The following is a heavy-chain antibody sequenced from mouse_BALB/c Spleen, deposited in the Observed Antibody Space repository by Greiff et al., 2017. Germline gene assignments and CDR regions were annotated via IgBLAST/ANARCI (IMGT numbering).Heavy chain of an antibody. Sequence: EVKVEESGGGLVQPGGSLKLSCAASGFDFSRYWMSWVRQAPGKGLEWIGEINPDSSTINYTPSLKDKFIISRDNAKNTLYLQMSKVRSEDTALYYCAREWGAWFAYWGQGTLVTVSA. CDR3: AREWGAWFAY. J-gene: IGHJ3*01. CDR1: GFDFSRYW. V-gene: IGHV4-1*02. CDR2: INPDSSTI.